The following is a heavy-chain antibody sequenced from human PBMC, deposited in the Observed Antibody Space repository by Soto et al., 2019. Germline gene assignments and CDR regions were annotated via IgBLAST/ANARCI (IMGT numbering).Heavy chain of an antibody. Sequence: LQESGPGRVKSSQTLSLSCTVSGGSISGGSFYWSWIRQFPGKGLEWLGYVDYSGTTYYNPSLKSRLFISADLAENQIFLKLSSVSVADTAVYYCARGNNWFDPWGQGALVTVSS. CDR2: VDYSGTT. CDR1: GGSISGGSFY. J-gene: IGHJ5*02. V-gene: IGHV4-31*03. CDR3: ARGNNWFDP.